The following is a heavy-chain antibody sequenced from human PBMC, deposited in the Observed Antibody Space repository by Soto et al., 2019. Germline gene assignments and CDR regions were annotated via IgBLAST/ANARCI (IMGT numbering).Heavy chain of an antibody. CDR2: IWYDGSNK. V-gene: IGHV3-33*01. CDR3: VRELVASDAFDI. J-gene: IGHJ3*02. D-gene: IGHD5-12*01. CDR1: GFTFSSYG. Sequence: GGSLRLACPAYGFTFSSYGVDWVSQAQGKGLEWVAVIWYDGSNKYYADSVKGRFTISRDNSKNTLYLQMNSLRAEDTAVYYWVRELVASDAFDIWGQGTMVTVSS.